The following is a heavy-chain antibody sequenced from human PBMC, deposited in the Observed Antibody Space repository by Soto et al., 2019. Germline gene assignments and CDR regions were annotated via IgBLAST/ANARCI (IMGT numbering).Heavy chain of an antibody. Sequence: HVELVQSGADVKKPGASVTISCKTSRYTFTDYALHWVRQAPGQRLEWMGWMNAGVGNTLYSQKFQGRITITRDTSASTAYMELNCLKSEDTAIYYWARDTGYTFGSLNYWGPGTLVTVSS. V-gene: IGHV1-3*01. J-gene: IGHJ4*02. CDR2: MNAGVGNT. CDR1: RYTFTDYA. CDR3: ARDTGYTFGSLNY. D-gene: IGHD5-18*01.